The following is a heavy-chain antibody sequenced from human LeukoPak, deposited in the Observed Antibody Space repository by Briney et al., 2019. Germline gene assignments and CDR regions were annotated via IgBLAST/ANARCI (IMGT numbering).Heavy chain of an antibody. Sequence: GGSLRLSCAASGLTFSASAMHWVRQASGKGLEWVGRVRSTANNYATAYAASVKGRFTISRDDSKNTAYLQMNSLRAEDTAVYYCAKGHMAAPGRYRFDYWGQGTLVTVSS. CDR2: VRSTANNYAT. V-gene: IGHV3-73*01. CDR1: GLTFSASA. D-gene: IGHD6-13*01. CDR3: AKGHMAAPGRYRFDY. J-gene: IGHJ4*02.